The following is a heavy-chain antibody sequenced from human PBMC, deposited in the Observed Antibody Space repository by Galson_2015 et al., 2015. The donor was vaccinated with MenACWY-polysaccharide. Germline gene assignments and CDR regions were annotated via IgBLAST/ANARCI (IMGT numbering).Heavy chain of an antibody. Sequence: SLRLSCAASGFAFSTYGMSWVRQAPGEGLEWVSSISGSGDGTYYADSVKGRFTISRDNSRNTLYMQMSNLRAEDTAVYYCAKNRGDNWQNYFDSWGQGTLVTVSS. CDR2: ISGSGDGT. J-gene: IGHJ4*02. D-gene: IGHD1-1*01. V-gene: IGHV3-23*01. CDR1: GFAFSTYG. CDR3: AKNRGDNWQNYFDS.